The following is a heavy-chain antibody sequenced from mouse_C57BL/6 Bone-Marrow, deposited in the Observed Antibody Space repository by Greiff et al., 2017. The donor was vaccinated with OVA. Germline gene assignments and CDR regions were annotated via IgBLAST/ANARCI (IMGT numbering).Heavy chain of an antibody. D-gene: IGHD1-1*01. CDR2: IDPENGDT. CDR3: TSYYGSPAWFAY. V-gene: IGHV14-4*01. CDR1: GFNIKDDY. Sequence: EVQLQQSGAELVRPGASVKLSCTASGFNIKDDYMHWVKQRPEQGLEWIGWIDPENGDTEYASKFQGKATITADTSSNTAYLQLSSLTSEDTAVYYCTSYYGSPAWFAYWGQGTLVTVSA. J-gene: IGHJ3*01.